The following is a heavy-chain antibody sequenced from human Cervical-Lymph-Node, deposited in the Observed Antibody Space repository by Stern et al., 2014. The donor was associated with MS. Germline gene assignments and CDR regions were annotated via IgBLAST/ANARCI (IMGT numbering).Heavy chain of an antibody. V-gene: IGHV3-30-3*01. CDR3: ARASRGIQLWEDDAFDI. CDR2: ISYDGSNK. Sequence: VQLVQSGGGVVQPGRSLRLSCAASGFTFSSYAMHWVRQAPGKGLEWVAVISYDGSNKYYADSVKGRFTISRDNSKNTLYLQMNSLRAEDTAVYYCARASRGIQLWEDDAFDIWGQGTMVTVSS. J-gene: IGHJ3*02. D-gene: IGHD5-18*01. CDR1: GFTFSSYA.